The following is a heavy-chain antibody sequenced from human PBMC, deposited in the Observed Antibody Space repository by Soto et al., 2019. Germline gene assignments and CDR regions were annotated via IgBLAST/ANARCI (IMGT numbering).Heavy chain of an antibody. J-gene: IGHJ5*02. Sequence: GGSLRLSCSASGFTFSSYAMHWVRQAPGKGLEYVSAISSNGGSTYYADSVKGRFTISRDNSKNTLYLQMSSLRAEDTAVYYCGKDVLQCSTWFVPWGQGALVTVSS. CDR3: GKDVLQCSTWFVP. V-gene: IGHV3-64D*08. D-gene: IGHD4-4*01. CDR2: ISSNGGST. CDR1: GFTFSSYA.